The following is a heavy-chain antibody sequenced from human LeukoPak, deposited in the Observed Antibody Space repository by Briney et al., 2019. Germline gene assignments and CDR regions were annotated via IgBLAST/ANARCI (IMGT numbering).Heavy chain of an antibody. J-gene: IGHJ4*02. Sequence: PGESLKISCKGSGYSFASYWIGWVRQMPGQGLEWMGIIYPGDSNTKYSPSFQGQVTFSADKSSSTAYLQWSSLRTSDTAIYYCAGSKYYYDSSPYYLFDYWGQGTLVTVSS. CDR1: GYSFASYW. V-gene: IGHV5-51*03. D-gene: IGHD3-22*01. CDR3: AGSKYYYDSSPYYLFDY. CDR2: IYPGDSNT.